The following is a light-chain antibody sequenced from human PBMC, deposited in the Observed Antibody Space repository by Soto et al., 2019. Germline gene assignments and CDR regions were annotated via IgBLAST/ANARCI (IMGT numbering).Light chain of an antibody. J-gene: IGLJ1*01. CDR1: DSDVGAYNY. CDR2: EVS. CDR3: SSYASGNTYV. Sequence: LTHPASVSGSPGQSITISCTGTDSDVGAYNYVSWYQQHPGKAPKLMISEVSNRPSGVSNRFSGSKSGNTASLTISGLQAEDESDYYCSSYASGNTYVFGSGTKATVL. V-gene: IGLV2-14*01.